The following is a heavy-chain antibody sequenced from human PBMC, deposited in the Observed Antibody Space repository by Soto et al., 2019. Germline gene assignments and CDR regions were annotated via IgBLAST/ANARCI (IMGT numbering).Heavy chain of an antibody. V-gene: IGHV3-23*01. CDR3: ARATGADKEDY. CDR1: GFTFSSYA. J-gene: IGHJ4*02. D-gene: IGHD3-10*01. CDR2: ISGSDDST. Sequence: GGSLRLSCAVSGFTFSSYAMSWVRQAPGKGLEWASVISGSDDSTYYADSVKGRFTISRDNSKNTLYLQMNSLRAEDTAVYYCARATGADKEDYWGQGTLVTVSS.